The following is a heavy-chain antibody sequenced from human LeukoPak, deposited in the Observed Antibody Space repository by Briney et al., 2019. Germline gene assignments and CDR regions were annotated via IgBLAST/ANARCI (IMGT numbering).Heavy chain of an antibody. Sequence: PGGSQRLSCAASGFTFTTNAMSWVRHAPGKGLEGVSAISGRTGGTYYADSVKGRFTISRDNSKSTLYLQMDSLRAEDTAVYYCAKCGNSGCHLIDYWGQGTLVTVSS. J-gene: IGHJ4*02. CDR2: ISGRTGGT. D-gene: IGHD5-12*01. CDR3: AKCGNSGCHLIDY. CDR1: GFTFTTNA. V-gene: IGHV3-23*01.